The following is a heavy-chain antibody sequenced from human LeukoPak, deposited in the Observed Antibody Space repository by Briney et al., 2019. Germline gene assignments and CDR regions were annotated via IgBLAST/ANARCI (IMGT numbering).Heavy chain of an antibody. CDR1: GGSISSSSYY. CDR2: IYYRGST. J-gene: IGHJ3*02. V-gene: IGHV4-39*07. Sequence: SETLSLTCTVSGGSISSSSYYWGWIRQPPGKGLEWIAIIYYRGSTYYNPSLNSRVTISLDTPKNQFSLKLSSVTAADTAMYYCARAWDIWGQGTMVTVSS. CDR3: ARAWDI.